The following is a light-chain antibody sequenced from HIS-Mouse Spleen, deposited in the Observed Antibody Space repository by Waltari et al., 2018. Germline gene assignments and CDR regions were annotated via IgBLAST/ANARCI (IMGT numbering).Light chain of an antibody. V-gene: IGKV1-9*01. CDR3: QQLNSYPPT. CDR2: AAS. CDR1: QGISSY. J-gene: IGKJ1*01. Sequence: DIQLTQSPSFLSASVGDRVTITCRASQGISSYLAWYQQKPGKAPKLLIYAASTLQSGVPSRFSGSGSGTEFTLTISSLQPEDFATYYCQQLNSYPPTFGQGTKVDLK.